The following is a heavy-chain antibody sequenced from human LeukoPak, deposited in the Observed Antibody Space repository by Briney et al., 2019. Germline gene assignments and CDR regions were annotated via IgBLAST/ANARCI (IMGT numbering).Heavy chain of an antibody. CDR3: ARRRLAGSGRRDYFDY. Sequence: SLKVSCKASGGTFSSYAISWVRQAPGQGLEWMGGIIPIFGTANYAQKFQGRVTITTDESTSTAYMGLSSLRSEDTAVYYCARRRLAGSGRRDYFDYWGQGTLVTVSS. D-gene: IGHD3-10*01. J-gene: IGHJ4*02. V-gene: IGHV1-69*05. CDR2: IIPIFGTA. CDR1: GGTFSSYA.